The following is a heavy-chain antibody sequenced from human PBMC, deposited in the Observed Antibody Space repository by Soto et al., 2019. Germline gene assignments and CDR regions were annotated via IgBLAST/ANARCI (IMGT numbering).Heavy chain of an antibody. CDR3: AREGSYHDFDY. CDR1: GYTFTSYG. Sequence: ASVKVSCKASGYTFTSYGICWVRQAPGQGLAWMGWISGYNGDTNYAQKFQGRVTLTTDTSTSTAYLEVMTLRSDDTAVYYCAREGSYHDFDYWGLGTLVTVSS. D-gene: IGHD3-22*01. J-gene: IGHJ4*02. V-gene: IGHV1-18*01. CDR2: ISGYNGDT.